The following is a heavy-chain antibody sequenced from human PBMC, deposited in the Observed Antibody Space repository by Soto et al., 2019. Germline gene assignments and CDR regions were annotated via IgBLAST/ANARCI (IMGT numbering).Heavy chain of an antibody. V-gene: IGHV1-69*02. CDR2: IIPILDIP. D-gene: IGHD2-8*02. CDR1: GGTFSRYT. J-gene: IGHJ6*02. CDR3: ASHFTGVLVLGTSPPGGDNYGWDV. Sequence: QVQLVQSGAEVKKPGSSVKVSCKASGGTFSRYTFTWVRQAPGQGLEWMGRIIPILDIPNYAQNFQGRVTITADKSTSPAYLELSSPTSEDTAVYYCASHFTGVLVLGTSPPGGDNYGWDVWGQGTTVTVSS.